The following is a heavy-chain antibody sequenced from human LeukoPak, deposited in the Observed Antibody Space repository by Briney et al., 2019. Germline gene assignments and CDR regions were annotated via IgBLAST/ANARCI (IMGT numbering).Heavy chain of an antibody. V-gene: IGHV1-69*13. J-gene: IGHJ4*02. CDR3: ARDWPPSGYYFDY. D-gene: IGHD1-26*01. CDR1: GGTFSSYA. CDR2: IMPIFGTA. Sequence: SVKVSCKASGGTFSSYAISWVRQAPGQGLEWMGGIMPIFGTANYAQKFQGRVTITADESTSTAYMELSSLRSEDTAVYYCARDWPPSGYYFDYWGQGTLVTVSS.